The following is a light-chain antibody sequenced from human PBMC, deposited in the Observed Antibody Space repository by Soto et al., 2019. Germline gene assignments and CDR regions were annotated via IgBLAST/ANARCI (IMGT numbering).Light chain of an antibody. Sequence: EFVLTQSPGTLYLSPGEGATLSCRASQSLTNSFIAWYQQKPGQAPRLLIYDTSIRASGIPDRFSGSGSGTDFTFTISRLEPEDFAVFYCQQYGTSEIIFGQGTRLEIK. CDR2: DTS. CDR1: QSLTNSF. V-gene: IGKV3-20*01. CDR3: QQYGTSEII. J-gene: IGKJ5*01.